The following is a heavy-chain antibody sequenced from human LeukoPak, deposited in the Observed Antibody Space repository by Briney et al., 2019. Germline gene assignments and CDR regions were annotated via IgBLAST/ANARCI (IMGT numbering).Heavy chain of an antibody. V-gene: IGHV3-21*04. Sequence: GGSLRLSCAASGFTFSSYSMNWVRQAPGKGLEWVSSISSSSSYIYYADSVKGRFTISRDNSKNTLYLQMNSLRAEDTAVYYCAEDPLGSRPVNWFDPWGQGTLVTVSS. CDR1: GFTFSSYS. J-gene: IGHJ5*02. D-gene: IGHD3-10*01. CDR3: AEDPLGSRPVNWFDP. CDR2: ISSSSSYI.